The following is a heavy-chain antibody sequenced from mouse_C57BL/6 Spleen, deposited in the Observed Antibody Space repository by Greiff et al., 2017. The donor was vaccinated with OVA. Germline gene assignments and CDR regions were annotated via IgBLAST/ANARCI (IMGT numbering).Heavy chain of an antibody. V-gene: IGHV1-55*01. CDR1: GYTFTSYW. J-gene: IGHJ3*01. D-gene: IGHD4-1*01. CDR3: AREGLGQEGFAY. CDR2: IYPGSGST. Sequence: VKLQQPGAELVKPGASVKMSCKASGYTFTSYWITWVKQRPGQGLEWIGDIYPGSGSTNYNEKFKSKATLTVDTSSSTAYMQLSSLTSEDSAVYYCAREGLGQEGFAYWGQGTLVTVSA.